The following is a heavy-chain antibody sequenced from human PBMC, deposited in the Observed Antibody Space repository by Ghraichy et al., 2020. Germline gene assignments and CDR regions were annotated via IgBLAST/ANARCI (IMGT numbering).Heavy chain of an antibody. Sequence: SQTLSLTCAISGDSVSSNSAAWNWIRQSPSRGLEWLGRTYYRSKWYNDYAVSVKSRITINPDTSKNQFSLQLNSVTPEDTAVYYCARAIAVAGISEYGDDAFDIWGQGTMVTVSS. V-gene: IGHV6-1*01. J-gene: IGHJ3*02. CDR1: GDSVSSNSAA. CDR2: TYYRSKWYN. CDR3: ARAIAVAGISEYGDDAFDI. D-gene: IGHD6-19*01.